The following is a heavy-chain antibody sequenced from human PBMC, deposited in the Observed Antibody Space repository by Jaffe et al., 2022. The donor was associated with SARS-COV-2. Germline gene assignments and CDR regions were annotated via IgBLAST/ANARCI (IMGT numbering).Heavy chain of an antibody. Sequence: EVQLVESGGGLVQPGGSLRLSCAASGFTFSSYEMNWVRQAPGKGLEWVSYISSSGSTIYYADSVKGRFTISRDNAKNSLYLQMNSLRAEDTAVYYCARFSRVVKHFDIWGQGTMVTVSS. V-gene: IGHV3-48*03. CDR3: ARFSRVVKHFDI. J-gene: IGHJ3*02. CDR2: ISSSGSTI. D-gene: IGHD3-3*01. CDR1: GFTFSSYE.